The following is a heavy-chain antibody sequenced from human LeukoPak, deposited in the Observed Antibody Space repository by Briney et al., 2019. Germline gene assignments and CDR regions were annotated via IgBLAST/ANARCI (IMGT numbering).Heavy chain of an antibody. CDR1: GGTFSSYA. V-gene: IGHV1-69*05. Sequence: SVKVSCKASGGTFSSYAISWVRQAPGQGLEWMGGIIPIFGTANYAQKLQGRVTITTDESTSTAYMELSSLRSEDTAVYYCARDNRAIPAAIVGYYYYYYMDVWGKGTTVTVSS. D-gene: IGHD2-2*02. CDR3: ARDNRAIPAAIVGYYYYYYMDV. J-gene: IGHJ6*03. CDR2: IIPIFGTA.